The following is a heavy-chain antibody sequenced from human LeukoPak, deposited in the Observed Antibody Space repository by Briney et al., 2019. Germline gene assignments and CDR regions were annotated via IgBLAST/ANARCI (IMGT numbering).Heavy chain of an antibody. D-gene: IGHD3-10*01. Sequence: PGGSLRLSCAASGVTFSSYWMSWVRQAPGKGLEWVANIKEDGSEKYYVDSVKGRFTISRDDAKNSVYLQMNSLRAEDTAVYYCARGQLYYYGSGSYSIFDYWGQGTLVTVSS. CDR3: ARGQLYYYGSGSYSIFDY. CDR2: IKEDGSEK. V-gene: IGHV3-7*01. CDR1: GVTFSSYW. J-gene: IGHJ4*02.